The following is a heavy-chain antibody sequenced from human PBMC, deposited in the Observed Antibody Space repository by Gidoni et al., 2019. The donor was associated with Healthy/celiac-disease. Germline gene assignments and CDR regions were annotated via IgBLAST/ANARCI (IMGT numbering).Heavy chain of an antibody. CDR1: GFPFSSYG. J-gene: IGHJ4*02. Sequence: QVQLVESGGCVVQPGRCLGLSCAASGFPFSSYGMHWVRQATGKGLELVAVISYDGSNKYYADSVKGRFTISRDNSKNTLYLQMNSLRAEDTAVYYCAKSGVWLRSGTYYFDYWGQGTLVTVSS. D-gene: IGHD5-12*01. V-gene: IGHV3-30*18. CDR3: AKSGVWLRSGTYYFDY. CDR2: ISYDGSNK.